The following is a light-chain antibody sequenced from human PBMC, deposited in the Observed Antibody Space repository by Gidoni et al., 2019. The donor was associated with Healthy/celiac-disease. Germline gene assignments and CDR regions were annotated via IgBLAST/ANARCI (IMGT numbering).Light chain of an antibody. CDR3: QQYDNLPLT. J-gene: IGKJ4*01. CDR2: DAS. V-gene: IGKV1-33*01. CDR1: QDISNY. Sequence: DIQMTQSPSSLSAPVGDRVTITCQASQDISNYLNWYQQKPGKAPELLICDASNLETGVTTRFRGSGSETDFTFTISSLQPEDIATYYCQQYDNLPLTFXGXTKVEIK.